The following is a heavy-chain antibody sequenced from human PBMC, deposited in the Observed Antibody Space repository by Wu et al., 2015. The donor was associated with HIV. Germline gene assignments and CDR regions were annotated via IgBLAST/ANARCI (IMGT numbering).Heavy chain of an antibody. J-gene: IGHJ4*02. D-gene: IGHD2-15*01. CDR3: ARRSGRRYCSGGSCSFDY. Sequence: QVQLVQSGAEVKKPGASVKVSCKASGYTFTSYDINWVRQATGQGLEWMGWMNPNSGNTGYAQKFQGRVTMTRNTSISTAYMELSSLRSEDTAVYYCARRSGRRYCSGGSCSFDYWGQGTLVTVSS. CDR2: MNPNSGNT. V-gene: IGHV1-8*01. CDR1: GYTFTSYD.